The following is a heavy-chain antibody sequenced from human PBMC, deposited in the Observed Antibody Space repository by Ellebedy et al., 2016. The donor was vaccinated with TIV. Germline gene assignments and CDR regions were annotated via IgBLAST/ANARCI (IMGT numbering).Heavy chain of an antibody. J-gene: IGHJ4*02. Sequence: EGSLRLSXAASGFTFSSYAMHWVRQAPGKGLEWVAVIPYDGSNKYYADSVKGRFTISRDNSKNTLYLQMNSLRAEDTAVYYCARGGDTGYCSSTSCRDGLDYWGQGTLVTVSS. CDR2: IPYDGSNK. CDR1: GFTFSSYA. D-gene: IGHD2-2*01. CDR3: ARGGDTGYCSSTSCRDGLDY. V-gene: IGHV3-30-3*01.